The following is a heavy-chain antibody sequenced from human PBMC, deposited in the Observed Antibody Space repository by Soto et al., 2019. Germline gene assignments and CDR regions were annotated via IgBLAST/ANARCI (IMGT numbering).Heavy chain of an antibody. CDR1: GDSISSINW. V-gene: IGHV4-4*02. J-gene: IGHJ5*02. D-gene: IGHD2-8*01. CDR3: ARLSGFFTISPFDP. Sequence: PSETLSLTCGVSGDSISSINWWSWVRQSPGKGLEWXGXIXXXGXTXXXPXXXXRVILSLDKSKNQVSLKLTSVTAADTPVYFCARLSGFFTISPFDPWGQGTLVTVSS. CDR2: IXXXGXT.